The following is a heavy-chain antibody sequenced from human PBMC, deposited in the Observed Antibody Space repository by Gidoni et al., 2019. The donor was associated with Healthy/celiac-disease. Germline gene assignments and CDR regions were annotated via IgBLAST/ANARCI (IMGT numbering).Heavy chain of an antibody. CDR1: GFTCRDSY. V-gene: IGHV3-11*01. CDR3: ARDDGAFYGDYTFDY. D-gene: IGHD4-17*01. Sequence: QVQLVESGGGLVKPGGSLRLSCAASGFTCRDSYMSWIRQAPGKGLEWVSYISSSGSTIYYADSVQGRFTISRDNAKNSLYLQMNSLRAEDTAVYYCARDDGAFYGDYTFDYWGQGTLVTVSS. CDR2: ISSSGSTI. J-gene: IGHJ4*02.